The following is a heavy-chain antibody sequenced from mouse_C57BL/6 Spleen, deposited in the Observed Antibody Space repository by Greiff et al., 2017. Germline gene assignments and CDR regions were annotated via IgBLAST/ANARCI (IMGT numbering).Heavy chain of an antibody. J-gene: IGHJ4*01. CDR3: ARHGSPYYAMDY. V-gene: IGHV1-82*01. CDR2: IYPGDGDT. D-gene: IGHD1-2*01. Sequence: QVQPQQSGPELVKPGASVKISCKASGYAFSSSWMNWVKQRPGKGLEWIGRIYPGDGDTNYNGKFKGKATLTADKSSSTAYMQLSSLPSEDSAVYFCARHGSPYYAMDYWGQGTSVTVSS. CDR1: GYAFSSSW.